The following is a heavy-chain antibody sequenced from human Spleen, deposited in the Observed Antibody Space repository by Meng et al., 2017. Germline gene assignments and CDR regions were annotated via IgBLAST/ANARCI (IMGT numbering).Heavy chain of an antibody. V-gene: IGHV3-49*04. J-gene: IGHJ3*02. CDR3: TRQEAPNSGVLGSDAFDI. Sequence: GGSLRLSCTASGFTFGDYAMSWVRQAPGKGLEWVGFIRTKAYGGTTEYAASVKGRFTISRDDSKSIAYLQMNSLKTEDTAVYFCTRQEAPNSGVLGSDAFDIWGQGTMVTVSS. D-gene: IGHD2-15*01. CDR2: IRTKAYGGTT. CDR1: GFTFGDYA.